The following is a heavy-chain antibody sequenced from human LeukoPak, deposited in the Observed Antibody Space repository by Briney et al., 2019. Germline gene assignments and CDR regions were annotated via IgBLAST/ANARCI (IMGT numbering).Heavy chain of an antibody. CDR2: IYYSGST. D-gene: IGHD1-26*01. Sequence: PSETLSLTCTVSGGSISSSSYYWGWIRQPPGKGLEWIGSIYYSGSTYYNPSLKSRVTISVDTSKNQFSLKLSSVTAADTAVYYCASQPSGSYWYYYYYYYMDVWGKGTTVTISS. CDR1: GGSISSSSYY. J-gene: IGHJ6*03. V-gene: IGHV4-39*01. CDR3: ASQPSGSYWYYYYYYYMDV.